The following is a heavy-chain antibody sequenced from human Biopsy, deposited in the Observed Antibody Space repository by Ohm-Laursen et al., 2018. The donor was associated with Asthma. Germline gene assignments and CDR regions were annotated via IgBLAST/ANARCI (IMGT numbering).Heavy chain of an antibody. Sequence: SSVKVSCKPSGDTFRTSAFSWVRQAPGQGLERMGGVIPLLDTGDYAQKFQGRATITADESTSTCYMEVRSLTSEDTAVYFWARGYSGYDRIQYHYNGMDVWGQGTTVTVS. CDR2: VIPLLDTG. D-gene: IGHD5-12*01. CDR1: GDTFRTSA. J-gene: IGHJ6*02. CDR3: ARGYSGYDRIQYHYNGMDV. V-gene: IGHV1-69*01.